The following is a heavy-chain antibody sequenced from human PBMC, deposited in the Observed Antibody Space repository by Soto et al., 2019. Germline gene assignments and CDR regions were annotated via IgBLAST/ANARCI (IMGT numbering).Heavy chain of an antibody. J-gene: IGHJ3*02. Sequence: QVQFVQSGAELKKPGASVKVSCKASGYTFTNYAMHWVRQAPGQRLEWMGWINAGNGNTKYSQKFQGRVTITRDTSARSAYVELTSLRADDPAVYYCAIAGYSSSTSCADGFDIWGQGTLVNVSS. CDR3: AIAGYSSSTSCADGFDI. D-gene: IGHD2-2*01. CDR2: INAGNGNT. CDR1: GYTFTNYA. V-gene: IGHV1-3*01.